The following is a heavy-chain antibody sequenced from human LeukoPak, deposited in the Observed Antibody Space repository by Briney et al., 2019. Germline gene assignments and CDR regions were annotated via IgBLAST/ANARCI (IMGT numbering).Heavy chain of an antibody. CDR3: ARDLGYYYGLDI. CDR2: TFHSGST. D-gene: IGHD3-16*01. Sequence: SETLSLTCDVSGGSRINAGWWSWVRQPPGKGLEWIGETFHSGSTKYNPSLESRVTISVDKSNHQFTLEMNSVTAADTAIYYCARDLGYYYGLDIWSRGTTVTVSS. V-gene: IGHV4-4*02. J-gene: IGHJ6*02. CDR1: GGSRINAGW.